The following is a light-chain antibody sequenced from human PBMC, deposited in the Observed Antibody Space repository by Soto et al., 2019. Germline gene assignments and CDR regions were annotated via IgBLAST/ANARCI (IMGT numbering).Light chain of an antibody. Sequence: EIVMTQSPATLSVSPGERATLSCRASQSVSSNLAWYQQKFGQAPRLLIYGASTRATGIPARFSGSGSGTEFTLTISSLQSEDLAVYYCQQYNTWPRTFGQGTKVEIK. J-gene: IGKJ1*01. CDR1: QSVSSN. CDR3: QQYNTWPRT. V-gene: IGKV3-15*01. CDR2: GAS.